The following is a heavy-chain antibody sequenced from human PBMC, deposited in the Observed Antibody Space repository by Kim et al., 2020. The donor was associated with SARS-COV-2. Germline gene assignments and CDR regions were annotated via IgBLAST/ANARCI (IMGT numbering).Heavy chain of an antibody. CDR1: GFTFRSFW. D-gene: IGHD3-16*01. CDR2: IKEDGSEK. J-gene: IGHJ6*02. CDR3: LRDFLGV. Sequence: RGSLRLSCVASGFTFRSFWMTWVRQAPGKGLEWVASIKEDGSEKNYVDSAKGRFTIARDNAKNSMHLQMTYLRVEDTAVYYCLRDFLGVWGQGTTVTVSS. V-gene: IGHV3-7*01.